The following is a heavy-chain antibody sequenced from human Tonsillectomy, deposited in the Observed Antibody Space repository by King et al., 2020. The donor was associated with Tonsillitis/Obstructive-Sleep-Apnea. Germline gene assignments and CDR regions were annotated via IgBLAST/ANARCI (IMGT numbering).Heavy chain of an antibody. J-gene: IGHJ5*02. CDR1: GFTFSNYA. Sequence: VQLVESGGGVVQPGKSLRLSCAASGFTFSNYAMDWVRQAPGKGLEWVAVISHDGSNKYYAGSVKGRFTISRDISKNTLFLQLNSLRAEDTAVYYCARGVGLVGTTTVGNWFDPWGQGTLVTVSS. CDR2: ISHDGSNK. V-gene: IGHV3-30*04. CDR3: ARGVGLVGTTTVGNWFDP. D-gene: IGHD1-26*01.